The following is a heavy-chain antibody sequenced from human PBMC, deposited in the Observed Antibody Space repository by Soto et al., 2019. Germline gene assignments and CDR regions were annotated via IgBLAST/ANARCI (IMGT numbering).Heavy chain of an antibody. J-gene: IGHJ4*02. CDR2: VNPNSGNT. Sequence: QVQLVQSGAEVRQPGASVKVSCKTSGYTFTSYDINWMRQATGQGLEWMGWVNPNSGNTRIVQNFQGRVTMTRDTSLGTVYMALSSLTSDDTAVYYCARGADRGVDYWGQGTLVTVSS. V-gene: IGHV1-8*01. CDR3: ARGADRGVDY. D-gene: IGHD3-16*02. CDR1: GYTFTSYD.